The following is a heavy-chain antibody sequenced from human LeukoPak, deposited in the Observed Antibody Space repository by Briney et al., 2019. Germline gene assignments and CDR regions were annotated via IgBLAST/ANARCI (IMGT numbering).Heavy chain of an antibody. CDR3: ARCIAVAGAFDY. CDR1: GGSISRYY. D-gene: IGHD6-19*01. Sequence: SETLALTCTVSGGSISRYYWSWIRQPPGKGLEWIGYIYYSGSTNYNPSLKSRVTISVDTSKNQFSLKLSSVTAADTAVYYCARCIAVAGAFDYWGQGTLVTVSS. CDR2: IYYSGST. J-gene: IGHJ4*02. V-gene: IGHV4-59*01.